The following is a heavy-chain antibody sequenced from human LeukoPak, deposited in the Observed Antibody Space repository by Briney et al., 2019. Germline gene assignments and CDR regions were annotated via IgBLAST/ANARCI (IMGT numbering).Heavy chain of an antibody. V-gene: IGHV3-30*18. J-gene: IGHJ6*02. CDR1: GFTFSSYG. Sequence: AGGSLRLSCAASGFTFSSYGMHWVRQAPGKGLEWVAVISYDGSNKYYADSVKGRFTISRDNSKNTLYLQMNSLRAEDTAVYYCAKVLLWFGAKPYYYGMDVWGQGTTVTVSS. CDR3: AKVLLWFGAKPYYYGMDV. D-gene: IGHD3-10*01. CDR2: ISYDGSNK.